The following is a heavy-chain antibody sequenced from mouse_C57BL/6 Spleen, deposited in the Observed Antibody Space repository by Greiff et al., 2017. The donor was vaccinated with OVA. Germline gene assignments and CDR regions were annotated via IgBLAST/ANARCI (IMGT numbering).Heavy chain of an antibody. CDR1: GFSLTSYG. V-gene: IGHV2-2*01. CDR2: IWSGGST. D-gene: IGHD4-1*01. J-gene: IGHJ3*01. Sequence: VMLVESGPGLVQPSQSLSITCTVSGFSLTSYGVHWVRQSPGKGLEWLGVIWSGGSTDYNAAFISRLSISKDNSKSQVFFKMNSLQADDTAIYYCAASLGRGFAYWGQGTLVTVSA. CDR3: AASLGRGFAY.